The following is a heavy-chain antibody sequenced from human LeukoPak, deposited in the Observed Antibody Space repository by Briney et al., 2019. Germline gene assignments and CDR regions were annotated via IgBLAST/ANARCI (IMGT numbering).Heavy chain of an antibody. CDR2: IYSGGST. V-gene: IGHV3-66*01. D-gene: IGHD2-21*02. CDR3: ARGGGAYCGSDCYRNFDY. J-gene: IGHJ4*02. CDR1: GFTVNTNY. Sequence: GGSLRLSCAASGFTVNTNYMSWVRQAPGKGLEWVSVIYSGGSTYYGDPVKGRFTISRDNSKNTLYLQMNSPRAEDTAVYYCARGGGAYCGSDCYRNFDYWGQGTLVTVSS.